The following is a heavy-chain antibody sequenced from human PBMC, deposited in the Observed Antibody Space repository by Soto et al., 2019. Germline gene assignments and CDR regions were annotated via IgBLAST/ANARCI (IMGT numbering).Heavy chain of an antibody. Sequence: QVHLQESGPGLVKPSETLSLFCDVSGGSMSNNYWSWIQQAPGRGLEWIGYVFYTGSTNYNPSLKSRVSISVDTSKKQFSLRLSSVTAADTAVYYCARSLTVTRFDQWGQGTRVTVS. CDR1: GGSMSNNY. V-gene: IGHV4-59*01. D-gene: IGHD4-17*01. CDR2: VFYTGST. CDR3: ARSLTVTRFDQ. J-gene: IGHJ4*02.